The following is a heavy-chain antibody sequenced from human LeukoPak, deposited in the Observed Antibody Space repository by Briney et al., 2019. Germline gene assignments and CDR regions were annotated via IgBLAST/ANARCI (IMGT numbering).Heavy chain of an antibody. CDR3: ARASGSSYGGNDY. Sequence: PSETLSLTCAVYGASFSGYYWNWIRQPPGKGLEWIGEINHSGSTYYNPSLKSRVTISVDTSKNQFSLKLNSVTAADTAVYYCARASGSSYGGNDYWGQGTLVTVSS. CDR2: INHSGST. V-gene: IGHV4-34*01. D-gene: IGHD5-18*01. J-gene: IGHJ4*02. CDR1: GASFSGYY.